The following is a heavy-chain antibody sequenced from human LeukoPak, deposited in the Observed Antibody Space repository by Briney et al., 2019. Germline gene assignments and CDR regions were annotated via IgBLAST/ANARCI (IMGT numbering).Heavy chain of an antibody. CDR3: AKEIRGYTYGSDY. Sequence: QPGRSLRLSCAASGFTFSSYGMHWVRQAPRKGLEWVSTLSGGGDSTYYADSVKGRFTISRDNSKNMLYLQMNSLRAEDTAVYYCAKEIRGYTYGSDYWGQGTLVTVSS. J-gene: IGHJ4*02. V-gene: IGHV3-23*01. CDR1: GFTFSSYG. D-gene: IGHD5-18*01. CDR2: LSGGGDST.